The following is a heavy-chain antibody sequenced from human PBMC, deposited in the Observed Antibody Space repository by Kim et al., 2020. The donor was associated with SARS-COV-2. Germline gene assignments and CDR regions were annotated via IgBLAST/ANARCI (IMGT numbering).Heavy chain of an antibody. D-gene: IGHD2-2*01. Sequence: SETLSLTCAVYGGSFSGYYWSWIRQPPGKGLEWIGEINHSGSTNYNPSLKSRVTISVDTSKNQFSLKLSSVTAADTAVYYCARAIVVVPAKYYYYGMDVWGQGTTVTVSS. V-gene: IGHV4-34*01. CDR3: ARAIVVVPAKYYYYGMDV. J-gene: IGHJ6*02. CDR1: GGSFSGYY. CDR2: INHSGST.